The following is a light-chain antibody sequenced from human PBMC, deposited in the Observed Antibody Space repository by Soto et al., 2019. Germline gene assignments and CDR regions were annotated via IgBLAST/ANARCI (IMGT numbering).Light chain of an antibody. V-gene: IGKV3-15*01. Sequence: EVVMTQSPSTFSVSPGEGVTLSCRASQSVSSKLAWYQQKPGQAPRLLIYGASTRATGVPARFSGSGSGTAFTLTISILQSEDFAVYYWQQYNNWPPWTFGQGTKVEMK. J-gene: IGKJ1*01. CDR3: QQYNNWPPWT. CDR1: QSVSSK. CDR2: GAS.